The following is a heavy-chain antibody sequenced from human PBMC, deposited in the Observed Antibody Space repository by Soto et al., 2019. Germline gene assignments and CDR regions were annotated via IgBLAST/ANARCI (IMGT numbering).Heavy chain of an antibody. CDR1: GFTFSTYG. D-gene: IGHD2-15*01. J-gene: IGHJ4*02. CDR2: ISYDGSNK. CDR3: AKELGEYCTVGSCYYLDY. V-gene: IGHV3-30*18. Sequence: QVQLVESGGGVVQPGRSLRLSCAASGFTFSTYGMHWVRQAPGKGLEWVAVISYDGSNKYYADSVKGRSTISRDNSKNTLCLQMNSLRAEDTAVYYCAKELGEYCTVGSCYYLDYWGQGTLVTVSS.